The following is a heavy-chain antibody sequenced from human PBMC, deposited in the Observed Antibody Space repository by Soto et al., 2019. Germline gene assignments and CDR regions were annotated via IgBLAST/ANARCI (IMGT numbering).Heavy chain of an antibody. CDR3: GREGDRGSHSH. CDR2: IYYSGST. V-gene: IGHV4-59*01. Sequence: PSETLSLTCTVSGGSISSYYWSWIRQPPGKGLEFIGYIYYSGSTNYNPSLKSRVTISVDTSKNQFSLKLSSVTAADTAVYYCGREGDRGSHSHWGQGTLVTVSS. CDR1: GGSISSYY. J-gene: IGHJ4*02. D-gene: IGHD3-10*01.